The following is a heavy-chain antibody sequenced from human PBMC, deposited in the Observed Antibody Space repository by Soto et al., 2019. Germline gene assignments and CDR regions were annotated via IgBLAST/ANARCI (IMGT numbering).Heavy chain of an antibody. CDR2: IYYSGST. CDR1: GGSISSSY. V-gene: IGHV4-59*01. D-gene: IGHD4-17*01. CDR3: VRLRWDDNRGIFDL. Sequence: SETLSLTCTVSGGSISSSYWSWIRQPPGKGLEWIGYIYYSGSTNYNPSLKSRVTISVDTSKNQFSLKLSSVTAADTAVYYCVRLRWDDNRGIFDLWGQAALVTLSS. J-gene: IGHJ5*02.